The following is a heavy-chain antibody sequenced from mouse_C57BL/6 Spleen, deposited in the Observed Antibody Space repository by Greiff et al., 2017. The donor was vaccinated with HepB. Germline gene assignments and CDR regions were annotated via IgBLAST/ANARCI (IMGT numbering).Heavy chain of an antibody. D-gene: IGHD2-4*01. CDR1: GFTFSSYG. V-gene: IGHV5-6*01. CDR2: ISSGGSYT. Sequence: EVQLQESGGDLVKPGGSLKLSCAASGFTFSSYGMSWVRQTPDKRLEWVATISSGGSYTYYPDSVKGRFTISRDNAKNTLYLQMSSLKSEDTAMYYCARHGYDYDRYFDYWGQGTTLTVSS. CDR3: ARHGYDYDRYFDY. J-gene: IGHJ2*01.